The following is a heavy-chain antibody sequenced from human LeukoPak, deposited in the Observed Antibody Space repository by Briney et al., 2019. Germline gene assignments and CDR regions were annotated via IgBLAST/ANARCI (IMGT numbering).Heavy chain of an antibody. CDR1: GFTFSRYA. CDR3: AKSPGDYDFWSGYYFHYFDY. CDR2: ISGSGGST. D-gene: IGHD3-3*01. V-gene: IGHV3-23*01. Sequence: GGSLRLSCAASGFTFSRYAMSWVRQAPGKGLEWVSAISGSGGSTYYADSVKGRFTISRDNSKNTLYLQMNSLRAEDTAVYYCAKSPGDYDFWSGYYFHYFDYWGQGTLVAVSS. J-gene: IGHJ4*02.